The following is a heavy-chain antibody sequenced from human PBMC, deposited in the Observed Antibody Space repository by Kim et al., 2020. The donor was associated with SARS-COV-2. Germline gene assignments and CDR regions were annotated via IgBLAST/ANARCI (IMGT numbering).Heavy chain of an antibody. V-gene: IGHV4-39*01. J-gene: IGHJ4*02. D-gene: IGHD3-9*01. Sequence: SETLSLTCAVSGDSIRTTTAFWGWFRQPPGKGLEWLGMSYFSGNSFYNPSLKGRVTISVDTSKSEFSLTMTYVTVADKGVYYCARLDTKTGYRHWDNWGQGTLLPVSS. CDR3: ARLDTKTGYRHWDN. CDR2: SYFSGNS. CDR1: GDSIRTTTAF.